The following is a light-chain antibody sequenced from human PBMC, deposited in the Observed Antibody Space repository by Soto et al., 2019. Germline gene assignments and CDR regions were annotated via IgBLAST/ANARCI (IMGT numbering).Light chain of an antibody. Sequence: QAVVTQPPSATGTPGQTVTVSCSGRGSGIGGNTVSWYQQLPGTAPRLLIHSNDRRPSGVPDRFFGSKSGASASLAISGLQSEDEADYYCATWDDSLDGPVFGGGTKLTVL. J-gene: IGLJ3*02. CDR1: GSGIGGNT. V-gene: IGLV1-44*01. CDR2: SND. CDR3: ATWDDSLDGPV.